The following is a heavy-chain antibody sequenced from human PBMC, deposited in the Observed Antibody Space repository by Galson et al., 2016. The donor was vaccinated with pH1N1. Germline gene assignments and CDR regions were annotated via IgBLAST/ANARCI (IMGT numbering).Heavy chain of an antibody. D-gene: IGHD3-10*02. V-gene: IGHV3-30*02. J-gene: IGHJ5*02. CDR2: IRHDGSAK. CDR3: AKDVSGELIPSRVDL. Sequence: SLRLSCAVSGFTFRGYGLHWVRQAPGMGLEWLTFIRHDGSAKFYAESVKGRFSMSRDNSKNALYMEMNSLRPEDTAVYYCAKDVSGELIPSRVDLWGQGTLVTVSS. CDR1: GFTFRGYG.